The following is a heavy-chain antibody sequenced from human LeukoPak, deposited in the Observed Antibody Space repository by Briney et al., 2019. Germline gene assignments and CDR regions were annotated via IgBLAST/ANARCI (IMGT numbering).Heavy chain of an antibody. CDR1: GGSISSYY. CDR3: ARSEDGYNPFDY. J-gene: IGHJ4*02. Sequence: SETLSLTCTVSGGSISSYYWSWIRQPPGKGLEWIGYIYYSGSTNYNPSLKSRVTISVDTSKNQFSLKLSSVTAADTAVYYCARSEDGYNPFDYWGQGTLVTVSS. D-gene: IGHD5-24*01. CDR2: IYYSGST. V-gene: IGHV4-59*08.